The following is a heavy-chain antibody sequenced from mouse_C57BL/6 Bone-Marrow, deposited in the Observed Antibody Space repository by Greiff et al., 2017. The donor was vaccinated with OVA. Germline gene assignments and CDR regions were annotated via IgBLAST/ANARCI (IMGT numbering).Heavy chain of an antibody. J-gene: IGHJ2*02. Sequence: EVQLVESGGGLVKPGGSLKLSCAASGFTFSDYGMHWVRQAPEKGLEWVAYISSGSSTIYYAETVKGRYTISRDNAKNTLVLQMTSLRSEDAAMYYCARGGALNYFDYWGQGTSLTVSS. CDR3: ARGGALNYFDY. V-gene: IGHV5-17*01. CDR1: GFTFSDYG. CDR2: ISSGSSTI.